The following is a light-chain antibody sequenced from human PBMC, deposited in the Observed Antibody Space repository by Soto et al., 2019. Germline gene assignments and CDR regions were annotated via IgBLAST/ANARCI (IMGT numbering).Light chain of an antibody. CDR3: VLYMGRGISV. V-gene: IGLV8-61*01. Sequence: QTVVTQEPSFSVSPGGTVTLTCGLSSGSVSTSHHPSWYQQTPGQAPRTLIYSTNIRSSGVPDRFSGSVVGNKAALTITGAQADDECDYYCVLYMGRGISVFGGGTKLTVL. J-gene: IGLJ2*01. CDR1: SGSVSTSHH. CDR2: STN.